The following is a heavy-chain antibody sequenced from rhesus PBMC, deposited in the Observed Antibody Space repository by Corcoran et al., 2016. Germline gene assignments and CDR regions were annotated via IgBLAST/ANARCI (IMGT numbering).Heavy chain of an antibody. V-gene: IGHV4-80*01. CDR3: ARVEYGSWSGGYYFDY. CDR1: GGPFISYW. D-gene: IGHD6-13*01. J-gene: IGHJ4*01. CDR2: INGNSGST. Sequence: QVQLQESGPGLVKPSEPLSLTCAVSGGPFISYWWSWIRQPPGRGREWIGEINGNSGSTNYNPSLKSRVTISKDASKNQFSLKLSSVTAADTAVYYCARVEYGSWSGGYYFDYWGQGVLVTVSS.